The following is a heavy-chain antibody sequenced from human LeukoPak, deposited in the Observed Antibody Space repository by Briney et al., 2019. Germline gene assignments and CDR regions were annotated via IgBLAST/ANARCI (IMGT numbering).Heavy chain of an antibody. CDR2: INHSGST. CDR1: GGSFSGYY. Sequence: SETLSLTCAVYGGSFSGYYWRWIRQPPGKGLEGMGEINHSGSTNYNPSLNSPVTISVDTSKNQFSLKLSSVPAADTAVYYCARSPKRYSSSWYSGNWFDPWGQGTLVTVSS. J-gene: IGHJ5*02. D-gene: IGHD6-13*01. V-gene: IGHV4-34*01. CDR3: ARSPKRYSSSWYSGNWFDP.